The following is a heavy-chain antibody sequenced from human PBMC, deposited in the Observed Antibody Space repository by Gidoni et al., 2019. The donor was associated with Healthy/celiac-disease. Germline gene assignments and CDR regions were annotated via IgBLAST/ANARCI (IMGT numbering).Heavy chain of an antibody. CDR3: AREVIDAFDY. CDR2: IWYDGSNK. D-gene: IGHD3-22*01. J-gene: IGHJ4*02. Sequence: QVRLVESGGGVVQPGRSLRRSCAASGFTFSSYGMHWVLEAPGKGLELVAVIWYDGSNKYYADSVKGRFTISRDNSKNTLYLQMNSLRAEDTAVYYCAREVIDAFDYWGQGTLVTVSS. V-gene: IGHV3-33*01. CDR1: GFTFSSYG.